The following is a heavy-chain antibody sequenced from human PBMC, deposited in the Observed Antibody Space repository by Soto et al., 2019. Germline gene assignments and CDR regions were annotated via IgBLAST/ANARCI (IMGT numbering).Heavy chain of an antibody. D-gene: IGHD1-7*01. Sequence: KPSETLSLTCTVSGGSISSGDYYWSWIRQPPGKGLEWIGFISYSGSTYYNASLKSRVTISVDTSKNQFSLNLSFVTAADTAVYYCSTMGTPATGLYYFDYWGQGTLVTLSS. V-gene: IGHV4-30-4*01. CDR3: STMGTPATGLYYFDY. J-gene: IGHJ4*02. CDR1: GGSISSGDYY. CDR2: ISYSGST.